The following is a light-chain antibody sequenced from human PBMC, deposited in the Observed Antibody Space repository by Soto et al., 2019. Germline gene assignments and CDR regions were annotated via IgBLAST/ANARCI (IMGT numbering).Light chain of an antibody. J-gene: IGLJ1*01. Sequence: QSVLTQPASVSGSPGQSITISCTGTSSDVGGYNYVSWYQQHPGKAPKFMIYDDSNRPSGVSNRFSGSKSGNTASLTISGLQAEDEADYYCSSYTTSNTRQIVFGTGTKVTV. V-gene: IGLV2-14*01. CDR2: DDS. CDR3: SSYTTSNTRQIV. CDR1: SSDVGGYNY.